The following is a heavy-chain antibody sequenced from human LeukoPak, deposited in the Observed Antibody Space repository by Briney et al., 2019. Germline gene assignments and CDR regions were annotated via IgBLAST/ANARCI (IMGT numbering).Heavy chain of an antibody. CDR3: ARGRAGIDR. CDR1: GGSMSSYY. J-gene: IGHJ5*02. CDR2: INYSENMGRDNT. D-gene: IGHD1-1*01. Sequence: SETLSLTCTLSGGSMSSYYWSWIRQPPGKGLGWIGYINYSENMGRDNTNYSPSLKSRVTMSLDMSRNQCFLNLTAVTAADSDVYYGARGRAGIDRWGRGTLVIVST. V-gene: IGHV4-59*01.